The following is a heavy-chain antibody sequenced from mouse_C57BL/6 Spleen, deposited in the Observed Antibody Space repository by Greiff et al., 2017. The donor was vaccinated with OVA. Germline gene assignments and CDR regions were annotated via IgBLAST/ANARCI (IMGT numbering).Heavy chain of an antibody. Sequence: QVHVKQSGPGLVQPSQSLSITCTVSGFSLTSYGVYWVRQSPGKGLEWLGVIWSGGSTDYNAAFISRLSISKDNSKSQVFFKMNSLQADDTAIYYCARNGGSNYDWYFDVWGTGTTVTVSS. CDR1: GFSLTSYG. CDR3: ARNGGSNYDWYFDV. CDR2: IWSGGST. J-gene: IGHJ1*03. V-gene: IGHV2-2*01. D-gene: IGHD2-5*01.